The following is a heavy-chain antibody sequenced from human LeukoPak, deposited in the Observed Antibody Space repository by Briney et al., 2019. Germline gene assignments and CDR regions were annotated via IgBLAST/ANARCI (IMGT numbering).Heavy chain of an antibody. V-gene: IGHV3-48*04. D-gene: IGHD3-3*01. Sequence: GGSLRLSCAASGFTFSSYSMNWVRQAPGKGPEWVSYISSSSNTIYYADSVKGRFTISRDNAKNSLYLQMNSLRAEDTAVYYCAREIFWSGYYSNLHFDYWGQGTLVTVSS. CDR2: ISSSSNTI. J-gene: IGHJ4*02. CDR3: AREIFWSGYYSNLHFDY. CDR1: GFTFSSYS.